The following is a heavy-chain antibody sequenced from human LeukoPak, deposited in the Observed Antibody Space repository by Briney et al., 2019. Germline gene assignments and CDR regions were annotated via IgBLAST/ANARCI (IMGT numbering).Heavy chain of an antibody. CDR3: ASSRQVDS. CDR2: ISTTSSTI. J-gene: IGHJ4*02. CDR1: GFTFSSYS. Sequence: GGSLSLSCAVSGFTFSSYSMNWVRQSRAKGLEWVSYISTTSSTIYNADSVKGRFTISRDNAKNSLYLQMNSLRDEDTAVYYCASSRQVDSWGQGTLVTVSS. V-gene: IGHV3-48*02.